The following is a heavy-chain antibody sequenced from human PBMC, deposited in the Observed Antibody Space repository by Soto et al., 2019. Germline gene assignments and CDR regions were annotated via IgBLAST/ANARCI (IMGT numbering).Heavy chain of an antibody. V-gene: IGHV4-59*01. J-gene: IGHJ4*02. CDR3: ARDRDSTYDY. Sequence: PSETLSLTFTVSGGSISSYYWSWIRQPPGKGLEWIGYIYYSGSTNYNPSLKSRVTISVDTSKNQFSLKLSSVTAADTAVYYCARDRDSTYDYWGQGTLVTVSS. CDR1: GGSISSYY. CDR2: IYYSGST.